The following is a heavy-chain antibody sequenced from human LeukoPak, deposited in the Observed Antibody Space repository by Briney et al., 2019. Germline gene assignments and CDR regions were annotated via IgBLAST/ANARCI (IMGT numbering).Heavy chain of an antibody. Sequence: ASVKVSCKASGYTFTGYYMHWVRQAPGQGLEWMGWINPNSGGTNYAQKFQGRVTMTRDTSISTAYMELSRLRSDDTAVYYCARPYSSLAPNWFDPWGQGTLVTVSS. CDR2: INPNSGGT. J-gene: IGHJ5*02. CDR3: ARPYSSLAPNWFDP. CDR1: GYTFTGYY. D-gene: IGHD6-6*01. V-gene: IGHV1-2*02.